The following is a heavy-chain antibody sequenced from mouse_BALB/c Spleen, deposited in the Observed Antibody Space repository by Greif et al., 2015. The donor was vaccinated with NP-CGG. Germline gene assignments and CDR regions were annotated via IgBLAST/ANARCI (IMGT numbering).Heavy chain of an antibody. CDR1: GYTFTSYY. J-gene: IGHJ3*01. D-gene: IGHD2-14*01. Sequence: QVQLQQSGAELVKPGASVKLPCKASGYTFTSYYMYWVKQRPGQGLEWIGEINPSNGGTNFNEKFKSKATLTVDKSSSTAYMQLSSLTSEDSAVYYCTRGGVRLPWFAYWGQGTLVTVSA. V-gene: IGHV1S81*02. CDR3: TRGGVRLPWFAY. CDR2: INPSNGGT.